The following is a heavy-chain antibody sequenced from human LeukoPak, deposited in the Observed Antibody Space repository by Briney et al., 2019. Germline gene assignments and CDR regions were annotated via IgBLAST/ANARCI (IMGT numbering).Heavy chain of an antibody. Sequence: GGSLRLSCAASGFTFSRYWMTWVRQAPGKGLEWVANIKQDGSEKYYVDSVKGRFTISRDNAKNSLFLQMNSLRAEDTAVYYCAGSFVATRPDDWGQGTLVTVSS. V-gene: IGHV3-7*01. CDR1: GFTFSRYW. J-gene: IGHJ4*02. D-gene: IGHD5-12*01. CDR2: IKQDGSEK. CDR3: AGSFVATRPDD.